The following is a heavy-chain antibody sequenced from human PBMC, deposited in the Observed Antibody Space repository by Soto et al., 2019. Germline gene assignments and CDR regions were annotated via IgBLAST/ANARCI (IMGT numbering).Heavy chain of an antibody. CDR3: ARDPVIITMVRGVVALDAFDI. J-gene: IGHJ3*02. V-gene: IGHV1-18*01. Sequence: VASVKVSCKASGYTFTSYGISWVRQAPGQGLEWMGWISAYNGNTNYAQKLQGRVTMTTDTSTSTAYMELRSLRSDDTAVYYCARDPVIITMVRGVVALDAFDIWGQGTMVTVSS. CDR1: GYTFTSYG. D-gene: IGHD3-10*01. CDR2: ISAYNGNT.